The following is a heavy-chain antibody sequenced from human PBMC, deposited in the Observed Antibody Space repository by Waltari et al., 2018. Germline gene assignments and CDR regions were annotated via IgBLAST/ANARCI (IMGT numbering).Heavy chain of an antibody. CDR1: GGSISSYY. J-gene: IGHJ6*03. CDR2: IYYSGST. V-gene: IGHV4-59*01. D-gene: IGHD6-13*01. CDR3: ARVKIAAAGDYYYYYMDV. Sequence: QVQLQESGPGLVKPSETLSLTCTVSGGSISSYYWSWIRQPPGKGLEWIGYIYYSGSTNYNPSLKSRGTISVDTSKNQFSLKLSSVTAADTAVYYCARVKIAAAGDYYYYYMDVWGKGTTVTVSS.